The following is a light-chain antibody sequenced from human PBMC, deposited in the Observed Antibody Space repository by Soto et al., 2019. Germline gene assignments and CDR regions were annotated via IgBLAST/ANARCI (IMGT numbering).Light chain of an antibody. J-gene: IGLJ3*02. CDR3: CSYAGSFTWV. V-gene: IGLV2-11*01. CDR2: DVS. Sequence: QSALTQPRSVSGSPGQSVTISCTGTSSDVGGYNYVSWYQQHPGKAPKLMIYDVSKRPSGVPDRFSGSKSANMASLTISGLQAEDEADYYCCSYAGSFTWVFGGGTQLTVL. CDR1: SSDVGGYNY.